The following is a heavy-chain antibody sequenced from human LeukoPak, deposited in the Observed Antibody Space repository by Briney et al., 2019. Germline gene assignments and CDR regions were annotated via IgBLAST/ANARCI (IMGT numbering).Heavy chain of an antibody. CDR3: TTITMIREHEDY. Sequence: GGSLRLSCAASGFTFSKAWMSWVRQAPGKGLEWVGRIKSKTDGGTTDYAAPVKGRCSISRDDSKNTLSLQMNSLKTEDTAVYYCTTITMIREHEDYWGQGTLVTVSS. CDR2: IKSKTDGGTT. J-gene: IGHJ4*02. V-gene: IGHV3-15*01. CDR1: GFTFSKAW. D-gene: IGHD3-10*01.